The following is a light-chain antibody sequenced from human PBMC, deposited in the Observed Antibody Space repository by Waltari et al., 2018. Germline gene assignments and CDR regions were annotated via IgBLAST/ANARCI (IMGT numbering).Light chain of an antibody. CDR3: QQRRDWPLT. V-gene: IGKV3-11*01. CDR1: QSVSRD. J-gene: IGKJ4*01. Sequence: EIVLTQSPATLSLSPGERASLSCRASQSVSRDLAWYRQKPGQAPRLLIFDASIRATGTPARFSGSWSGTDFTLTISSLEPEDFAVYYCQQRRDWPLTFGGGTKVEIK. CDR2: DAS.